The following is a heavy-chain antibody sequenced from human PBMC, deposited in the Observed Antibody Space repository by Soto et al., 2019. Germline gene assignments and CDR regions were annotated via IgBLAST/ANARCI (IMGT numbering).Heavy chain of an antibody. Sequence: ASVKVSCKASGGTFSSYAISWVRQAPGQGLEWMGGIIPIFGTANCAQKFQGRVTITADESTSTAYMELSSLRSEDTAVYYCARRRDTAMGFYAFDIWGQGTMVTVSS. CDR2: IIPIFGTA. J-gene: IGHJ3*02. V-gene: IGHV1-69*13. D-gene: IGHD5-18*01. CDR1: GGTFSSYA. CDR3: ARRRDTAMGFYAFDI.